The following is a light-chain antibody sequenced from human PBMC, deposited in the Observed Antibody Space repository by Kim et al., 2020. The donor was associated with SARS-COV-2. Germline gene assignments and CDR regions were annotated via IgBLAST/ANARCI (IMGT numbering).Light chain of an antibody. CDR3: QQIHCTPHT. CDR2: AAS. V-gene: IGKV1-39*01. CDR1: QSISSY. Sequence: DIQMTQSPSSLSASVGDRVTITCRASQSISSYLNWYQQKPGKAPKLLIYAASSLQSGVPSRFSGSGSGTDFTLTISSLQPEDFATYYCQQIHCTPHTLGQGTRLEI. J-gene: IGKJ2*01.